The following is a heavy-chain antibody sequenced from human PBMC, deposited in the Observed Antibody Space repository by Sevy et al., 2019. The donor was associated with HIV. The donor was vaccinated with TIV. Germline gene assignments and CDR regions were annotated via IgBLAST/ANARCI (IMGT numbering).Heavy chain of an antibody. V-gene: IGHV3-33*01. CDR3: ARAGDIVEVVAHYGMDV. CDR2: IWYDGINK. D-gene: IGHD2-15*01. J-gene: IGHJ6*02. Sequence: GGSLRLSCAASGFTFSSYAMHWVRQAPGKGLEWVAAIWYDGINKYYGDSVKGRFTISRDNSKNTVYLQMNSLRAEDTAVYYCARAGDIVEVVAHYGMDVWGQGTTVTVSS. CDR1: GFTFSSYA.